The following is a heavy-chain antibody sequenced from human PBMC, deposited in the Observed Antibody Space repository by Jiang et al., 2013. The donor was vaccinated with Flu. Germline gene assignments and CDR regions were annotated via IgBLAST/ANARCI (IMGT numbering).Heavy chain of an antibody. D-gene: IGHD4-17*01. CDR1: GLTFSNFA. CDR3: AKVAYGDSRNY. V-gene: IGHV3-23*01. J-gene: IGHJ4*02. CDR2: IGNSGETT. Sequence: GSLRLSCVASGLTFSNFAMSWVRQAPGKGLEWVSAIGNSGETTHYANSAKGRFTISRDNSRNTVYLQMNSLRVEDTAVYFCAKVAYGDSRNYWGQGMLVTVSS.